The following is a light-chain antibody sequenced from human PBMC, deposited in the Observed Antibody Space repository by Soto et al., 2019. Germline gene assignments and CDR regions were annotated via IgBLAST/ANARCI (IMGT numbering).Light chain of an antibody. CDR1: QSVSSY. CDR2: DAS. J-gene: IGKJ2*01. V-gene: IGKV3-11*01. CDR3: RQRSDWPYT. Sequence: EIVLTQSPATLSLSPGERATLSCRASQSVSSYLGWYQQKPGQAPRLLIYDASNRAPGIPARFSGSGSGTDFTLTISSLEPEDFAVYYCRQRSDWPYTFGQGTKREIK.